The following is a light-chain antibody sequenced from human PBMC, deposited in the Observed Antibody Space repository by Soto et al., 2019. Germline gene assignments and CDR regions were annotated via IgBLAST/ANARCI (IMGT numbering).Light chain of an antibody. CDR1: SSNIGSKT. Sequence: QPVLTQPPSASGIPGQRVTISCSGSSSNIGSKTVSWYQQLPGTAPKVLIYTNDQRPSGVPDRFSGSKSGTSASLAISGLQSEDEAEYYCAAWDNSLSGVVFGGGTKVTVL. CDR2: TND. J-gene: IGLJ2*01. CDR3: AAWDNSLSGVV. V-gene: IGLV1-44*01.